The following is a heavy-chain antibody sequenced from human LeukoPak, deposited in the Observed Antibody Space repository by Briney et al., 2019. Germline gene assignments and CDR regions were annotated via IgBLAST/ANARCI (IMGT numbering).Heavy chain of an antibody. CDR2: INPNSGGT. J-gene: IGHJ4*02. V-gene: IGHV1-2*02. Sequence: QAPGQGXEWMGWINPNSGGTNYARKFQGRVTITRDTSISTAYMELSRLRSDDTAVYYCARVAYYYDSSGYFFDYWGQGTLVTVSS. D-gene: IGHD3-22*01. CDR3: ARVAYYYDSSGYFFDY.